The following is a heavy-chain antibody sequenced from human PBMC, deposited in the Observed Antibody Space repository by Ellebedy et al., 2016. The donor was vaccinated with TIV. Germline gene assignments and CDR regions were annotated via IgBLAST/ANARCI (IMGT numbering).Heavy chain of an antibody. V-gene: IGHV3-23*01. CDR2: ISGSGGST. Sequence: GGSLRLSXPAPGSTFSSYAMSWVRQAPGRRLEWVSAISGSGGSTHYVDSVRGRFTISRDNSKNTLYLQMTSLRAEDTAVYYCAKAPTAIFAHFYYYYYYMDVWGKGTTVTVSS. D-gene: IGHD2-21*02. CDR1: GSTFSSYA. J-gene: IGHJ6*03. CDR3: AKAPTAIFAHFYYYYYYMDV.